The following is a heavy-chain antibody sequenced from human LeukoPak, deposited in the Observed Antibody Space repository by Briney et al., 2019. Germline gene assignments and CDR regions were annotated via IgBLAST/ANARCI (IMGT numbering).Heavy chain of an antibody. CDR1: GASISSYF. CDR3: ARKDGDF. Sequence: SETLSLTCTVSGASISSYFWTWIRQPAGKGLEWIGRMYTSGRTDYNPSLKSRVTMSLDTSSNQFFLKLITVTAADTAVYYCARKDGDFWGQGTLVTVSS. CDR2: MYTSGRT. V-gene: IGHV4-4*07. J-gene: IGHJ4*02.